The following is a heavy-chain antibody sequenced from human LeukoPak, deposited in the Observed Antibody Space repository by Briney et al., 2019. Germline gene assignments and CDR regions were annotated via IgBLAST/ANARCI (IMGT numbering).Heavy chain of an antibody. CDR2: INSDGSTT. J-gene: IGHJ4*02. Sequence: GGSLRLSCAASGFTFITYWMHWARQAPGKGLVWVSSINSDGSTTTYADSVEGRFTISRDNAKNMVYLQMNSLRAEDTAVYYCARAFGSGSQVINYFDFWGQGTLVTVSS. CDR1: GFTFITYW. D-gene: IGHD3-10*01. V-gene: IGHV3-74*01. CDR3: ARAFGSGSQVINYFDF.